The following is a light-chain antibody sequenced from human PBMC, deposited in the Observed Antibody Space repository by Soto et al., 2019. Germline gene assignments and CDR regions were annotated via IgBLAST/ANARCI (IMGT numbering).Light chain of an antibody. J-gene: IGLJ2*01. CDR2: GNS. V-gene: IGLV1-40*01. Sequence: QSVLTQPPSVSGAPGQRVTISCTGSSCNIGAGYDVHWYQQLPGTAPKLLIYGNSNRPSGVPDRFSGSKSGTSASLAITRLQDEDEAEYYCQSYNSSLSGVVFGGGTKLTVL. CDR1: SCNIGAGYD. CDR3: QSYNSSLSGVV.